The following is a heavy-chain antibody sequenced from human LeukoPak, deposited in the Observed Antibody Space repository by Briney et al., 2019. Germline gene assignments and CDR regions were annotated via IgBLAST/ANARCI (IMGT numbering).Heavy chain of an antibody. V-gene: IGHV3-48*01. D-gene: IGHD1-26*01. CDR1: GFTLSSYS. Sequence: PGGSLRHSCAASGFTLSSYSMNWVRPAPGKGPEWVSYISPTGSTSYYTDSVRARFTISRSSGKNSLYLQMTSLRPEDTAMYYCASLTLGAIRTISYAFDLWGQGTMVTVYS. CDR2: ISPTGSTS. CDR3: ASLTLGAIRTISYAFDL. J-gene: IGHJ3*01.